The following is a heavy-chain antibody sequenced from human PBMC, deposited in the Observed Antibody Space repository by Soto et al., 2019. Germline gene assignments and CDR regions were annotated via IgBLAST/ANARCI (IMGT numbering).Heavy chain of an antibody. CDR2: IYYSGST. Sequence: SETLSLTCTVSGGSISSYYWSWIRQPPGKGLEWIGYIYYSGSTNYNPSLKSRVTISVDTSKNQFSLKLSSVTAADTAVYYCARGRSEYYDFWSASNWFDPWGQGTLVTVSS. D-gene: IGHD3-3*01. J-gene: IGHJ5*02. CDR1: GGSISSYY. V-gene: IGHV4-59*01. CDR3: ARGRSEYYDFWSASNWFDP.